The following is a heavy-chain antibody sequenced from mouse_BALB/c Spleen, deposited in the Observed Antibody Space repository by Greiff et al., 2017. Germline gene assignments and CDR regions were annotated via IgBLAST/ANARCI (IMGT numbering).Heavy chain of an antibody. CDR2: IDPANGNT. CDR1: GFNIKDTY. CDR3: FLITTVVAPFDY. J-gene: IGHJ2*01. V-gene: IGHV14-3*02. Sequence: EVKLQESGAELVKPGASVKLSCTASGFNIKDTYMHWVKQRPEQGLEWIGRIDPANGNTKYDPKFQGKATITADTSSNTAYLQLSSLTSEDTAVYYCFLITTVVAPFDYWGQGTTLTVSS. D-gene: IGHD1-1*01.